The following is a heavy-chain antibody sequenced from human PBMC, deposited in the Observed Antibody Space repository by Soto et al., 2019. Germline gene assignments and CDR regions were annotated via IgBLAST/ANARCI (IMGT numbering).Heavy chain of an antibody. CDR3: ARRWNYISDY. J-gene: IGHJ4*02. D-gene: IGHD3-10*01. V-gene: IGHV4-39*01. CDR2: ISYSGNT. Sequence: SETLSLTCTVSGVSVSSTDYYWGWIRQPPGKGLEWIATISYSGNTYYNPSLKSRVTISIDPSKNQFSLTLSSVSATDTAAYYCARRWNYISDYWGQGTLVTVSS. CDR1: GVSVSSTDYY.